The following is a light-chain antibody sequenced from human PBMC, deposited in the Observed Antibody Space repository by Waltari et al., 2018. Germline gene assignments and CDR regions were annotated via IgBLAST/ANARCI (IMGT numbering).Light chain of an antibody. CDR3: SSFAGSDNLGV. J-gene: IGLJ3*02. V-gene: IGLV2-8*01. Sequence: QSALTQPPSASGSPGPSVTIPGTGTTSDVVAYNHFSWYQKHPAKAPKLIIYDVTERPSGVPNRFSGSKSGNTASLTVSGLQADEEADYYCSSFAGSDNLGVFGGGTKLTVL. CDR1: TSDVVAYNH. CDR2: DVT.